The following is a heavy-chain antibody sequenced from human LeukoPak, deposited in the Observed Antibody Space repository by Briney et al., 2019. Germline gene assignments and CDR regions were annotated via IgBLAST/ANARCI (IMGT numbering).Heavy chain of an antibody. V-gene: IGHV4-59*12. D-gene: IGHD2-15*01. CDR1: GGSISSYY. CDR2: IYYSGTT. CDR3: ARDSGRGFVDY. J-gene: IGHJ4*02. Sequence: SETLSLTCTVSGGSISSYYWSWIRQPPGKGLEWIGYIYYSGTTNYNPSLKSRVIISLDTSKNQFSLKLSSVTAADTAVYYCARDSGRGFVDYWGQGTLVTVSS.